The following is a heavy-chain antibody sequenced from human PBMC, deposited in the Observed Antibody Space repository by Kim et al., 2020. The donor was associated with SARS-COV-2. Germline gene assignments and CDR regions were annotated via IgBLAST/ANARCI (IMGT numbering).Heavy chain of an antibody. D-gene: IGHD3-10*01. CDR1: GGTFSSYA. CDR2: IIPIFGTA. J-gene: IGHJ6*02. V-gene: IGHV1-69*13. Sequence: SVKVSCKASGGTFSSYAISWVRQAPGQGLEWMGGIIPIFGTANYAQKFQGRVTITADESTSTAYMELSSLRSEDTAVYYCASILVNYYGSGSYYYYYYYGMDVWGQGTTVTVSS. CDR3: ASILVNYYGSGSYYYYYYYGMDV.